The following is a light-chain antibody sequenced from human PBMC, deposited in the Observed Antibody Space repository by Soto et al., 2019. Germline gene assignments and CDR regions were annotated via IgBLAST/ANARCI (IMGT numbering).Light chain of an antibody. CDR2: GAS. Sequence: EVVLTQSPGTLSLSPGESATLSCRASQSVYINSLSWYQHKRGRAPRLLIYGASTRATAVPDRFTGSGSATDFALTISSLEPEDAAVYYCQQYGDSPFTFGPGTNLDIK. V-gene: IGKV3-20*01. J-gene: IGKJ2*01. CDR3: QQYGDSPFT. CDR1: QSVYINS.